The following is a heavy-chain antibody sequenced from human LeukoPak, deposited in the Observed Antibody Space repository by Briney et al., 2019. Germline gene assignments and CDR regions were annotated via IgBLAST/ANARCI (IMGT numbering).Heavy chain of an antibody. CDR3: ARGTYSSSEFDY. CDR1: GGSISSYY. V-gene: IGHV4-59*01. D-gene: IGHD6-6*01. Sequence: SETLSLTCTVSGGSISSYYWSWIRQPPGKGLEWIGYIYYSGSTNYDPSLKSRVTISVDTSKNQFSLKLSSVTAADTAVYYCARGTYSSSEFDYWGQGTLVTVSS. CDR2: IYYSGST. J-gene: IGHJ4*02.